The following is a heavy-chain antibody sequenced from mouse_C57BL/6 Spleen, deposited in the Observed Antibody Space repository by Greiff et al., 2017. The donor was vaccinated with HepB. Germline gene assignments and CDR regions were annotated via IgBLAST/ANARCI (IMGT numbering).Heavy chain of an antibody. CDR3: AREGDDYGFAY. Sequence: VQRVESGAELVKPGASVKISCKASGYAFSSYWMNWVKQRPGKGLEWIGQIYPGDGDTNYNGKFKGKATLTADKSSSTAYMQLSSLTSEDSAVYFCAREGDDYGFAYWGQGTLVTVSA. CDR1: GYAFSSYW. J-gene: IGHJ3*01. V-gene: IGHV1-80*01. CDR2: IYPGDGDT. D-gene: IGHD2-4*01.